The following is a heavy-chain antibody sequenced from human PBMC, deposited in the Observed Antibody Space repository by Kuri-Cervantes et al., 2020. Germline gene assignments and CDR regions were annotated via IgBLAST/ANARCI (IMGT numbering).Heavy chain of an antibody. Sequence: GESLKISCAASGFTFSSYSMNWVRQAPGKGLEWVSYISSSSSTIYYAVSVKGRFTISRDNAKNSPDLQMNSLRDEDTAVYYWASLSSKMSKTGGYWGQGTLVTVSS. CDR2: ISSSSSTI. CDR3: ASLSSKMSKTGGY. V-gene: IGHV3-48*02. CDR1: GFTFSSYS. D-gene: IGHD5-24*01. J-gene: IGHJ4*02.